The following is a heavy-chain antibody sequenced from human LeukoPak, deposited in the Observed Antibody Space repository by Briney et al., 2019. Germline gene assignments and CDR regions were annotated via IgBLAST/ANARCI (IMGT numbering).Heavy chain of an antibody. CDR2: INRGGSRT. V-gene: IGHV3-74*01. J-gene: IGHJ4*02. CDR1: GFTFSNHW. Sequence: GGSLRLSCAASGFTFSNHWMHWVRQAPGKGLMWVSRINRGGSRTDYADSVKGRFTISRDDAKNTLYLQLNSLRAEDTAVYFCTRGGSDTAMAHDYWGQGTLVTVSS. CDR3: TRGGSDTAMAHDY. D-gene: IGHD5-18*01.